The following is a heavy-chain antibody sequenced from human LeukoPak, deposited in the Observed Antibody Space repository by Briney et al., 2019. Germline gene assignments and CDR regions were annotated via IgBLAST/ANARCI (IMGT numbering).Heavy chain of an antibody. V-gene: IGHV1-2*02. CDR3: ARVRGPGNYFYY. Sequence: ASVKVSCKASGYTFTGFYMHWVRQAPGQGLEWMGWINPNSGGTQYGQKFQGRVTVTRDTSISTTYMELNSLRSDDTAIYYCARVRGPGNYFYYWGQGTLVTVSS. D-gene: IGHD3-10*01. CDR1: GYTFTGFY. CDR2: INPNSGGT. J-gene: IGHJ4*02.